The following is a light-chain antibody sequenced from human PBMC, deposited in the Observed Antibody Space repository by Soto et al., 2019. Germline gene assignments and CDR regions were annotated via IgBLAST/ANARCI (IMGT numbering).Light chain of an antibody. V-gene: IGLV1-40*01. Sequence: QTVVTQPPSVSGAPGQRVTISCTGSSSNIGAGYDVHWYQQLPGTAPKLLIYGNSNRPSGVPDRFSGSKSGTSASLAITGLQAEDEADYYSQSYDSSLSGSSVVFGGGTKLTVL. CDR3: QSYDSSLSGSSVV. J-gene: IGLJ2*01. CDR1: SSNIGAGYD. CDR2: GNS.